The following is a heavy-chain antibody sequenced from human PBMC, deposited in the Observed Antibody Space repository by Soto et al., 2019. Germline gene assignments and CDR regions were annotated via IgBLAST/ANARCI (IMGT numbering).Heavy chain of an antibody. CDR1: GFNFSDHY. D-gene: IGHD6-19*01. V-gene: IGHV3-11*06. Sequence: VGSLRLSCAASGFNFSDHYMNWIRQAPGKGLEWVSYISGSSRYTNFADSVKGRFTISRDNAKNSLYLQMNSLRAEDTAVYYCARHTSGWHYYDYWGQGTPVTVSS. CDR2: ISGSSRYT. CDR3: ARHTSGWHYYDY. J-gene: IGHJ4*02.